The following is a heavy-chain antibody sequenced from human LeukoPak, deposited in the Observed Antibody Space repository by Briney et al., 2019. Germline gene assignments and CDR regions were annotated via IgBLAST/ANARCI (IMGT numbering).Heavy chain of an antibody. V-gene: IGHV1-2*02. CDR2: INPNSGGT. CDR1: GYTFTAYY. Sequence: ASVKVSCKASGYTFTAYYMHWVRQAPGQGLEWMGWINPNSGGTNYAQKFQGRVTMTRDTSISTVYMELSRLRSDDTAVYYCAIDFPSSGRYHPFDYWGQGILVTVSS. D-gene: IGHD6-19*01. CDR3: AIDFPSSGRYHPFDY. J-gene: IGHJ4*02.